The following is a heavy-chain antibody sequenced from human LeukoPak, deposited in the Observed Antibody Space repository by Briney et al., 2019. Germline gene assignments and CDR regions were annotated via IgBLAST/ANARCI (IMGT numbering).Heavy chain of an antibody. D-gene: IGHD3-10*01. V-gene: IGHV3-30*02. CDR3: AKGVGGSANYYYMDV. CDR2: IRYDGSNK. J-gene: IGHJ6*03. CDR1: GFTFSSYG. Sequence: GGSLRLSCAASGFTFSSYGMHWVRQAPGKGLEWVAFIRYDGSNKYYADSVKGRFTISRDNSKNTLYLQMNSLRAEDTAVYYCAKGVGGSANYYYMDVWGKGTTVTVSS.